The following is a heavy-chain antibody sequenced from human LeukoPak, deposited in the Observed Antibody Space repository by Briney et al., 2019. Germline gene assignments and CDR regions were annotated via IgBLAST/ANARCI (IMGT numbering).Heavy chain of an antibody. CDR2: IYYSGST. Sequence: PSETLSLTCTVSGGSISSGDYYWSWIRQPPGKGLEWIGYIYYSGSTYYNPSLKSRVTISVDTSKNQFSLKLSSVTAADTAVYYCARVSITMIVVVSWYFDYWGQGTLVTVSS. J-gene: IGHJ4*02. V-gene: IGHV4-30-4*01. CDR3: ARVSITMIVVVSWYFDY. D-gene: IGHD3-22*01. CDR1: GGSISSGDYY.